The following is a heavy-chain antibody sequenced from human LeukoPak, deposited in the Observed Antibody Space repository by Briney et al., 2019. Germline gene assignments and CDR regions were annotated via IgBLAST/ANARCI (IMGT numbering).Heavy chain of an antibody. CDR2: FSGSGGTT. CDR3: ANGNRCTSPNCLGYYYFYMDV. CDR1: GFTFSSYA. Sequence: GGSLRLSCAASGFTFSSYAMNWVRQAPGRGLEWVSGFSGSGGTTYHADSVKGRFTISRDNSKNTLYLQMNSLRAEDTAVYYCANGNRCTSPNCLGYYYFYMDVWGKGTTVTVSS. V-gene: IGHV3-23*01. J-gene: IGHJ6*03. D-gene: IGHD2-8*01.